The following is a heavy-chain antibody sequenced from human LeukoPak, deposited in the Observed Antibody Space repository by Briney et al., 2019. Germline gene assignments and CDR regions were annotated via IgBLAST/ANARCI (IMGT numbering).Heavy chain of an antibody. Sequence: KPSETLSLTCAVYGGSFSGYYWSWIRQPPGEGLEWIGEINHSGSTNYNPSLKSRVTISVDTSKSQFSLKLSSVTAADTAVYYCARGPRYGDYGRYFDLWGRGTLVTVSS. J-gene: IGHJ2*01. CDR2: INHSGST. CDR1: GGSFSGYY. D-gene: IGHD4-17*01. V-gene: IGHV4-34*01. CDR3: ARGPRYGDYGRYFDL.